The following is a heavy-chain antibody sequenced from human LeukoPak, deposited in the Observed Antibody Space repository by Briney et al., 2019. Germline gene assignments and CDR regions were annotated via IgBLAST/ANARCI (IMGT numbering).Heavy chain of an antibody. V-gene: IGHV3-53*01. CDR1: GFSVSNNY. D-gene: IGHD6-6*01. CDR2: IYSGGDK. Sequence: GGSLRLSCAASGFSVSNNYMSWVRQAPGKGLEWVSLIYSGGDKRYADSVKGRFTISRDNAKNSLYLQMNSLRAEDTAVYYCARVPGYSSSSGGWGQGTLVTVSS. J-gene: IGHJ4*02. CDR3: ARVPGYSSSSGG.